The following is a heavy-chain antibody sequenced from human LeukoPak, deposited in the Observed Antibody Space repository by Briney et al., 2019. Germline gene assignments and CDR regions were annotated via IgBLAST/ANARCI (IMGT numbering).Heavy chain of an antibody. CDR2: ISSSSSYV. CDR3: ARDGYTSAPMDV. D-gene: IGHD5-24*01. J-gene: IGHJ6*02. V-gene: IGHV3-21*01. Sequence: GGSLRLSRAASGFTFSSYSLNWVRQAPGKGLEWVSSISSSSSYVYYAESVKGRFTISRDNAKNSLYLQMNSLRAEDTAVYHCARDGYTSAPMDVWGQGTTVTVSS. CDR1: GFTFSSYS.